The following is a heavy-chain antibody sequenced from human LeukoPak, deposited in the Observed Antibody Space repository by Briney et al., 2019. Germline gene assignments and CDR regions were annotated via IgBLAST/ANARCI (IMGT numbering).Heavy chain of an antibody. J-gene: IGHJ4*02. CDR1: GASISSGNYY. D-gene: IGHD2-21*01. CDR3: ARDYHCGGGDCSWVDS. CDR2: IYHSGST. V-gene: IGHV4-30-2*01. Sequence: SETLSLTCTVSGASISSGNYYWSWIRQPPGEGLEWIGYIYHSGSTYYNPSLNSRVTLSVDRSKNQFSLTMTSVTAADTAVYFCARDYHCGGGDCSWVDSWGQGTLVTVSS.